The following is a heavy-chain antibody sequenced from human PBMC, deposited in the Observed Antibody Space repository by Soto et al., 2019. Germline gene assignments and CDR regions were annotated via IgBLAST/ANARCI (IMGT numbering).Heavy chain of an antibody. CDR3: ARDCDYDFWSGYPRRYYYYGMDV. J-gene: IGHJ6*02. Sequence: AGGSLRLSCAASGFPFSSYGMHWVRQAPGKGLEWVAVIWYDGSNKYYADSVKGRFTISRDNSKNTLYLQMNSLRAEDTAVYYCARDCDYDFWSGYPRRYYYYGMDVWGQGTTVTVSS. V-gene: IGHV3-33*01. CDR2: IWYDGSNK. D-gene: IGHD3-3*01. CDR1: GFPFSSYG.